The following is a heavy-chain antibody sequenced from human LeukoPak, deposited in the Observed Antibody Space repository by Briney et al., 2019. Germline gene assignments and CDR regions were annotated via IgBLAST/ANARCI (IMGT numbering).Heavy chain of an antibody. V-gene: IGHV4-34*01. J-gene: IGHJ3*02. D-gene: IGHD2-2*01. CDR1: GGPFSGYY. Sequence: PSETLSLTCAVYGGPFSGYYWSWIRQPPGKGLEWSGEIDHSGGTNYNPSVKSRVTISVDTPKNQFSLKLNSVTAADTAVYYCARHCRRTRVVPGVILVFDIWGQGTLVTVSS. CDR2: IDHSGGT. CDR3: ARHCRRTRVVPGVILVFDI.